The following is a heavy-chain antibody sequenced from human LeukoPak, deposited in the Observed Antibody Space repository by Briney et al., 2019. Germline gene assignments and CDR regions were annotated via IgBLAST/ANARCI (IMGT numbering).Heavy chain of an antibody. J-gene: IGHJ4*02. CDR2: IKSDGSSP. V-gene: IGHV3-74*01. Sequence: GGSLRLSCAASGFTFSSYWMHWVRQAPGKGLVWVSRIKSDGSSPTYADSVKGRFTISRDNAKNTLYLQMNSLRAEDTAVYYCVSFSHYSDGHTRSDYWGQGTLVTVSS. CDR3: VSFSHYSDGHTRSDY. D-gene: IGHD2-15*01. CDR1: GFTFSSYW.